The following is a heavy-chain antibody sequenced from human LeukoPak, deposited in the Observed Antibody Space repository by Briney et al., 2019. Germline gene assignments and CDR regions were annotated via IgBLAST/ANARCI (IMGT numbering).Heavy chain of an antibody. CDR1: GGSISSYY. CDR2: INHSGST. D-gene: IGHD4-23*01. J-gene: IGHJ4*02. V-gene: IGHV4-34*01. CDR3: ARLAPNGGNPRGYFDY. Sequence: SETLSLTCTVSGGSISSYYWSWIRQPPGKGLEWIGEINHSGSTNYNPSLKSRVTISVDTSKNQFSLKLSSVTAADTAVYYCARLAPNGGNPRGYFDYGGQGTLVTVSS.